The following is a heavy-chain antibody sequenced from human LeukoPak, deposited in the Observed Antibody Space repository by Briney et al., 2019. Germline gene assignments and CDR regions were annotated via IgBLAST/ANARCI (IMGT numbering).Heavy chain of an antibody. CDR1: GFTFSTYG. D-gene: IGHD3-3*01. Sequence: PGGSLRLSCAASGFTFSTYGMQLVRQAPGKGLEWVAFIRYDGSNKYYADSVKGRFTISRDNSKNTLYLQMNSLRAEDTAVYYCAKDYGYYDFWSGYNWFDPWGQGTLVTVSS. J-gene: IGHJ5*02. CDR3: AKDYGYYDFWSGYNWFDP. CDR2: IRYDGSNK. V-gene: IGHV3-30*02.